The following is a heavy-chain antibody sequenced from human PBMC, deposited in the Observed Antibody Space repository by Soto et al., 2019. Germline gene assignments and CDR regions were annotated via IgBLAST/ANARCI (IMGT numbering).Heavy chain of an antibody. CDR1: GGSVNICSYY. Sequence: QVQLQESGPGLLKPSETLSLTCTVPGGSVNICSYYWCWIRQPPGKGLEWIGFIHYSGSTNYNPSLKSRVTMSVDTSKNQFSLKLTSVNAADTAVYYCTRGGDAYKNGHWGQGTLVTVSS. J-gene: IGHJ4*02. V-gene: IGHV4-61*01. CDR2: IHYSGST. CDR3: TRGGDAYKNGH. D-gene: IGHD2-21*01.